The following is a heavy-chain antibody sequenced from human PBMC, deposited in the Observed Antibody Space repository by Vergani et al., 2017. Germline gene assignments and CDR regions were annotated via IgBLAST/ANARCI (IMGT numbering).Heavy chain of an antibody. CDR1: GFTFSSSA. CDR3: AKVVAVAGTPDAFDI. Sequence: EVQLVESGGGLVQPGGSLRLSCAASGFTFSSSAMSWVRQAPGKGLEWVSGISGSGGSTYYADSVKGRFTISRDNSKNTLYLQMNSLRGEDTAVYYCAKVVAVAGTPDAFDIWGQGTMVTVSS. D-gene: IGHD6-19*01. CDR2: ISGSGGST. J-gene: IGHJ3*02. V-gene: IGHV3-23*04.